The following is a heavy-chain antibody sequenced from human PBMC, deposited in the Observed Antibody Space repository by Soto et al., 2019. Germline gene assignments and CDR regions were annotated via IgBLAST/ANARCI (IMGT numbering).Heavy chain of an antibody. J-gene: IGHJ4*02. CDR1: GFTFSSYS. CDR3: AREGSSSWYAFDH. CDR2: ISSSTSTI. Sequence: EVQLVESGGGLVQPGGSLRLSCAASGFTFSSYSMNWVRQAPGKGREWVSYISSSTSTIYYADSVKGRFTISRDNAKNSLYLQMNSLRAEDTAVYYCAREGSSSWYAFDHWGQGTLVTVSS. V-gene: IGHV3-48*01. D-gene: IGHD6-13*01.